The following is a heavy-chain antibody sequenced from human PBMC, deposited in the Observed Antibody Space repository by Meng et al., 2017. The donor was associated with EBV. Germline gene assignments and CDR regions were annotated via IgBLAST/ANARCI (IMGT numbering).Heavy chain of an antibody. J-gene: IGHJ4*02. D-gene: IGHD6-13*01. V-gene: IGHV1-69*06. CDR3: ARAEIAAAGRLDY. CDR1: GGTFSSYA. CDR2: IIPIFGTA. Sequence: QVQLGRLWARVKKPGSSVKVSCKASGGTFSSYAISWVRQAPGQGLEWMGGIIPIFGTANYAQKFQGRVTITADKSTSTAYMELSSLRSEDTAVYYCARAEIAAAGRLDYWGQGTLVTVSS.